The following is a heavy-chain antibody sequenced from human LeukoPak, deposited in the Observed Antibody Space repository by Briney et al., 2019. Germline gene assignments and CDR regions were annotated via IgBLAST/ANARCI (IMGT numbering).Heavy chain of an antibody. Sequence: SETLSLTCTVSGGSISSYYWSWIRQPPGKGLEWIGYIYYSGSTNYNPSLKSRVTISVDTSKNQFSLKLSSVTAADTAVYYCARGGTYYDILTGYYNIEGMDVWGQGTTVTVSS. CDR1: GGSISSYY. D-gene: IGHD3-9*01. CDR3: ARGGTYYDILTGYYNIEGMDV. CDR2: IYYSGST. V-gene: IGHV4-59*01. J-gene: IGHJ6*02.